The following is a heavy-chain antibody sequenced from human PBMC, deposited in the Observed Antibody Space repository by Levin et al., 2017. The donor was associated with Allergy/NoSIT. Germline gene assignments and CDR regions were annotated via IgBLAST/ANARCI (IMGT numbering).Heavy chain of an antibody. CDR1: GGTLSNNA. CDR2: IIPMFGKA. CDR3: SRDGDRKGSSPYAAFEF. Sequence: SVKVSCKAFGGTLSNNAISWVRQAPGQGLEWMGGIIPMFGKATYAQQFQGRVTITADKSTSTAYMQLSGLRSEDPAVYFSSRDGDRKGSSPYAAFEFWGQGTVVAVSS. D-gene: IGHD6-6*01. J-gene: IGHJ3*01. V-gene: IGHV1-69*06.